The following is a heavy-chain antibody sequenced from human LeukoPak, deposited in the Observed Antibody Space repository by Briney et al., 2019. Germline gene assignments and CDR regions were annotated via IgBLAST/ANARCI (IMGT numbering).Heavy chain of an antibody. Sequence: GGSLRLSCAASGFTFSSYSMTWVRQAPGKGLEWVSYISSSSSTIYYADSVKGRFTISRDNAKNSLYLQMNSLRAEDTAVYYCAKRYPSFDYWGQGTLVTVSS. CDR3: AKRYPSFDY. J-gene: IGHJ4*02. D-gene: IGHD1-1*01. CDR2: ISSSSSTI. V-gene: IGHV3-48*01. CDR1: GFTFSSYS.